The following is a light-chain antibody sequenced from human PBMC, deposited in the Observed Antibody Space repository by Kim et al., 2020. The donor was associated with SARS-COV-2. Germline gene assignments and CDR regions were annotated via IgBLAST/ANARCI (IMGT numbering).Light chain of an antibody. Sequence: QSALTQPASVSGSPGQSITISCTGTSSDVGSYNLVSWYQQHPGKAPKLMIYEVSKRPSGVSNRFSGSKSGNTASLTISGLQAEDEADYYCCSYAGSSTSYVVFGGWTQLTVL. J-gene: IGLJ2*01. CDR1: SSDVGSYNL. CDR2: EVS. V-gene: IGLV2-23*02. CDR3: CSYAGSSTSYVV.